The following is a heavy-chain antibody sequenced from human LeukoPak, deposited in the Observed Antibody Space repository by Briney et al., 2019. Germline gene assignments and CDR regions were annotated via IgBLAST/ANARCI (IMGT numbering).Heavy chain of an antibody. D-gene: IGHD3-22*01. CDR2: IYFSGNT. Sequence: TSETLSLTCTVSGGAISSTTCYWGWIRQPPGKGLEWIGSIYFSGNTYFHPSLKSRVTLSVDTTKNQFSLKLSSVTAADTAVYYCARVPSGYLYYFDYWGQGTLVTVSS. CDR3: ARVPSGYLYYFDY. CDR1: GGAISSTTCY. V-gene: IGHV4-39*07. J-gene: IGHJ4*02.